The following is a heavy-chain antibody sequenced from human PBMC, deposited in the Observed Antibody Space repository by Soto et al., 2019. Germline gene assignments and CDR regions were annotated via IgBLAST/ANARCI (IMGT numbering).Heavy chain of an antibody. CDR1: GFTFSSYS. Sequence: EVQLVESGRGLVQPGGSLRLSCAASGFTFSSYSMNWVRQAPGKGLEWVSYISSSSSTIYYADSVKGRFTISRDNAKNSLYLQMNSLRAEDTAVYYCAREALAYYYGSGKALQNWGQGTLVTVSS. D-gene: IGHD3-10*01. CDR2: ISSSSSTI. V-gene: IGHV3-48*01. CDR3: AREALAYYYGSGKALQN. J-gene: IGHJ4*02.